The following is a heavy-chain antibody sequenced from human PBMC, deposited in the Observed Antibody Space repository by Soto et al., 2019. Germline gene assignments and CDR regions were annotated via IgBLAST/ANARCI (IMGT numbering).Heavy chain of an antibody. CDR3: ARDTGYCSSTSCPTPYYYYGMDV. J-gene: IGHJ6*02. CDR2: ISYDGSNK. CDR1: GFTFSSYA. D-gene: IGHD2-2*01. V-gene: IGHV3-30-3*01. Sequence: PVGSLRLSCAASGFTFSSYAMHWVRQAPGKGLEWVAVISYDGSNKYYADSVKGRFTISRDNSKNTLYLQMNSLRAEDTAVYYCARDTGYCSSTSCPTPYYYYGMDVWGQGTTVTVSS.